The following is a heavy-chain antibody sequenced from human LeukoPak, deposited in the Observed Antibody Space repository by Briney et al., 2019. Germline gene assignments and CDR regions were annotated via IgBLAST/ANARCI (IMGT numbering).Heavy chain of an antibody. CDR3: ARGKYSSSWHNWFDP. D-gene: IGHD6-13*01. CDR1: GYTFTGYY. V-gene: IGHV1-8*02. J-gene: IGHJ5*02. Sequence: ASVKVSCKASGYTFTGYYMHWVRQAPGQGLEWMGWMNPNSGNTGYAQKFQDRVTMTRNTSISTAYMELSSLRSEDTVVYYCARGKYSSSWHNWFDPWGRGTLVTVSS. CDR2: MNPNSGNT.